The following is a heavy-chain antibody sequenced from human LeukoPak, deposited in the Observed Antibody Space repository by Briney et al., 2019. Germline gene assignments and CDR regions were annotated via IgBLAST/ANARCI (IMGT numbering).Heavy chain of an antibody. V-gene: IGHV3-49*04. D-gene: IGHD3-16*01. CDR3: TRAISSWGWYFDY. J-gene: IGHJ4*02. CDR2: IRSKAYGGTT. Sequence: GGSLRLSCTASGCTFGDYAMSWVRQAPGKGLEWVGFIRSKAYGGTTEYAASVKGRFTISRDDSKSIAYLQMNSLKTEDTAVYYCTRAISSWGWYFDYWGQGTLVTVSS. CDR1: GCTFGDYA.